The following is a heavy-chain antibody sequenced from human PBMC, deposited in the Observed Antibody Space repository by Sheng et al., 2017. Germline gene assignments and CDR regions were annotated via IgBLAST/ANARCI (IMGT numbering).Heavy chain of an antibody. CDR3: ARRSGGVVVVAGPFDY. D-gene: IGHD2-15*01. Sequence: QVQLVQSGAEVKKPGSSVKVSCKASGGTFSSYAISWVRQAPGQGLEWMGGIIPILGIANYAQKFQGRVTITADKSTSTAYMELSSLRSEDTAVYYCARRSGGVVVVAGPFDYWGQGTLVTVSS. CDR2: IIPILGIA. V-gene: IGHV1-69*04. CDR1: GGTFSSYA. J-gene: IGHJ4*02.